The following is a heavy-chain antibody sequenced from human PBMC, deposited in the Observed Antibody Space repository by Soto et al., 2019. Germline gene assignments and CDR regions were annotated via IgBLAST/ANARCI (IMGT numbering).Heavy chain of an antibody. D-gene: IGHD4-17*01. CDR3: AKATHDYGDHGYYWYGMDV. CDR2: ISYDGNNK. J-gene: IGHJ6*02. CDR1: GFTFSSYG. V-gene: IGHV3-30*18. Sequence: QVQLVESGGGVVQPGRSLRLSCAASGFTFSSYGMHWVRQAPGKGLEWVAIISYDGNNKYYADSVKGRFTISRDNSKNTLYLQMNSLRAEDTAVYYCAKATHDYGDHGYYWYGMDVWGQGTTVTVSS.